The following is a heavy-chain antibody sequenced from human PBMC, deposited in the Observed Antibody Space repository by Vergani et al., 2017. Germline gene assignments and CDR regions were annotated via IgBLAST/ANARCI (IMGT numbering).Heavy chain of an antibody. CDR1: GASVNSYY. D-gene: IGHD3-10*01. V-gene: IGHV4-59*02. Sequence: QVKLQESGPGLVKPSETLSLTCTVSGASVNSYYWSWIRQPPGKGLEWMGYVSFRGNTLYDPSVKGRLTISLNTSSNQFSLYLTSVTAADTAVYYCALSRIYYGAGSPDYWLQATLVTVSS. J-gene: IGHJ4*02. CDR2: VSFRGNT. CDR3: ALSRIYYGAGSPDY.